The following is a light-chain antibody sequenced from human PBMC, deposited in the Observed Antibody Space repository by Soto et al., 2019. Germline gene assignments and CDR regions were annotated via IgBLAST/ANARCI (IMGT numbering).Light chain of an antibody. J-gene: IGKJ5*01. Sequence: EIVLTQSPAPLSLSPGASATLSCRASQTVSSYLLWYQQKPGQAPRLLIYDASNRASGTPARFSGSGSETDFTLTISSLEPEDFAVYYCQHRMNWPLTFGQGTRLEIK. V-gene: IGKV3-11*01. CDR1: QTVSSY. CDR3: QHRMNWPLT. CDR2: DAS.